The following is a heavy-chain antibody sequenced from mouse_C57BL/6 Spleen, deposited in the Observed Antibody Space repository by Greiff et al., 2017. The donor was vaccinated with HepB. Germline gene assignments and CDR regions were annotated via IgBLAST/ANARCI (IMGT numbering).Heavy chain of an antibody. CDR2: ISSGGDYI. CDR1: GFTFSSYA. J-gene: IGHJ2*01. CDR3: TRDSPYYYGSSYFDY. V-gene: IGHV5-9-1*02. D-gene: IGHD1-1*01. Sequence: EVQRVESGEGLVKPGGSLKLSCAASGFTFSSYAMSWVRQTPEKRLEWVAYISSGGDYIYYADTVKGRFTISRDNARNTLYLQMSSLKSEDTAMYYCTRDSPYYYGSSYFDYWGQGTTLTVSS.